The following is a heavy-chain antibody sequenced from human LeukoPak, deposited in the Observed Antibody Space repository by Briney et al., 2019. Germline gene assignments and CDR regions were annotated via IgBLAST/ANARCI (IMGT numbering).Heavy chain of an antibody. CDR1: GFSFSDYY. Sequence: PGGSLRLSCAASGFSFSDYYMSWVRQAPGKGLEYISYISSSGTIISYADPVKGRFTISRDNPKKSLYLQMNSLRVEDTAVYYCARTARNPDSWGQGTLVTASS. V-gene: IGHV3-11*04. D-gene: IGHD5-18*01. CDR2: ISSSGTII. CDR3: ARTARNPDS. J-gene: IGHJ5*01.